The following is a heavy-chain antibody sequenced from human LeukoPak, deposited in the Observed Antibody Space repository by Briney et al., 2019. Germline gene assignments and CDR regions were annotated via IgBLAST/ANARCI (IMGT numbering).Heavy chain of an antibody. CDR2: IRYDGSNK. Sequence: GGSLRLSCAASGFTFSSYGMHWVRQAPGKGLEWVAFIRYDGSNKYYADSVKGRFTISRDNAKNTLYLQMNSLRAEDTAVYYCAKAGSSGYYYEREEYFDYWGQGTLVTVSS. D-gene: IGHD3-22*01. J-gene: IGHJ4*02. CDR3: AKAGSSGYYYEREEYFDY. CDR1: GFTFSSYG. V-gene: IGHV3-30*02.